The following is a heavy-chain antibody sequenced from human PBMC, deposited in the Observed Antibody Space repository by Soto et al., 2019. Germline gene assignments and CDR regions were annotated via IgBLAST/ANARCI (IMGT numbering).Heavy chain of an antibody. CDR3: ARGVAGSGFDL. J-gene: IGHJ4*02. CDR2: TYYRSNWRH. Sequence: SQTLSLTCAISGDSVSSNTAAWNWIRSSPSRGLEWLGRTYYRSNWRHDYAVSVKSRITVNPDTSKNHFSLQLNSVTPNDTAVYYCARGVAGSGFDLWGQGTLVTVSS. CDR1: GDSVSSNTAA. D-gene: IGHD6-19*01. V-gene: IGHV6-1*01.